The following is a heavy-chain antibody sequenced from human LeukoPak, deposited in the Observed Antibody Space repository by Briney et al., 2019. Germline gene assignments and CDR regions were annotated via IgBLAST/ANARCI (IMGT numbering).Heavy chain of an antibody. CDR1: GFTFSSYA. Sequence: GGSLRLSCAASGFTFSSYAMSWVRQAPGKGLEWVSAISGSGGSTYYADSVKGRFTISRDNSKNTLYLQMNSLRAEDTAVYYCAKGTTIFGVVIMYYFDYWGQGTLSPSPQ. CDR3: AKGTTIFGVVIMYYFDY. V-gene: IGHV3-23*01. CDR2: ISGSGGST. D-gene: IGHD3-3*01. J-gene: IGHJ4*02.